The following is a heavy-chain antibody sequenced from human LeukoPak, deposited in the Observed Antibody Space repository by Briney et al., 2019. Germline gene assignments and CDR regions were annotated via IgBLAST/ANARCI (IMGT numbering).Heavy chain of an antibody. J-gene: IGHJ4*02. V-gene: IGHV3-23*01. D-gene: IGHD1-26*01. CDR2: ISGSGGAT. CDR1: GFTFSSYP. CDR3: GKYLQTSVGANDY. Sequence: GGSLRLSCAASGFTFSSYPMNWVRQAPGKGLEWVSVISGSGGATFYGDSVQGRFTISRDNSRDTLYLQMNSLTAEDTAVYYCGKYLQTSVGANDYWGQGTLVTVSS.